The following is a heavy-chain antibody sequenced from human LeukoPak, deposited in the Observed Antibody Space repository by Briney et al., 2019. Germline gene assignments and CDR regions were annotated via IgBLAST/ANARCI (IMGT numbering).Heavy chain of an antibody. V-gene: IGHV4-34*01. Sequence: SETLSLTCAVYGESFSGYYWSWIRQPPGKGLEWIGSIYYSGSTYYNPSLKSRVTISVDTSKNQFSLKLSSVTAADTAVYYCARQGQDYFDYWGQGTLVTVSS. CDR2: IYYSGST. J-gene: IGHJ4*02. CDR1: GESFSGYY. CDR3: ARQGQDYFDY.